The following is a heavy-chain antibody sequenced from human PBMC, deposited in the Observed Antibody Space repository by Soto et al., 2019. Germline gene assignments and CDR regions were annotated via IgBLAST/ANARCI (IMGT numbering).Heavy chain of an antibody. CDR2: IIPIFGTA. CDR1: GGTFSSYA. CDR3: ARAXVVVPAAIYYYYYGMDV. Sequence: SVKVSCKASGGTFSSYAISWVRQAPGQGLEWMGGIIPIFGTANYAQKFQGRVTITADKSTSTAYMELSSLRSEDTAVYYCARAXVVVPAAIYYYYYGMDVWGQGTTVTVSS. J-gene: IGHJ6*02. D-gene: IGHD2-2*02. V-gene: IGHV1-69*06.